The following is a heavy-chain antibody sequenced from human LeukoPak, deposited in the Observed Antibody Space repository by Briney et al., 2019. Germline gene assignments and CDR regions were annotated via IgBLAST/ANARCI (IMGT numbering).Heavy chain of an antibody. Sequence: ASVKVSCKASGYTFTTYGISWVRQAPGQGLEWMGWINPNLDVTNYAQKFQGRVTMTRDTSISTAYMELSRLRSDDTAVYYCARDRSFDYWGQGSLVTVSS. CDR2: INPNLDVT. V-gene: IGHV1-2*02. CDR1: GYTFTTYG. J-gene: IGHJ4*02. CDR3: ARDRSFDY.